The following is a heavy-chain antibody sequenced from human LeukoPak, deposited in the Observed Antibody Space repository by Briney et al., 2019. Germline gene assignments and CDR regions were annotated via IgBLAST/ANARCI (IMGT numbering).Heavy chain of an antibody. CDR2: INTNTGNP. V-gene: IGHV7-4-1*02. CDR3: ARNSRGGKTYYHYGMDV. CDR1: GYTFTSYA. J-gene: IGHJ6*02. D-gene: IGHD4-23*01. Sequence: ASVKVSCKASGYTFTSYAMNWVRQAPGQGLEWIGWINTNTGNPTYAQGFTGRFVFSLDTSVSTAYLQISSLKAEDTAVYYCARNSRGGKTYYHYGMDVWGQGTTVTVSS.